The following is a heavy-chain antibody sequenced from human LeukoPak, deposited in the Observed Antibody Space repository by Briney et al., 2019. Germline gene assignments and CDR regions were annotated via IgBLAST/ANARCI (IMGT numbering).Heavy chain of an antibody. CDR1: GGSISSSSYY. J-gene: IGHJ4*02. Sequence: PSETLSLTCTVSGGSISSSSYYWGWIRQPPGKGLEWIGSIYYSGSTYYNPSLKSRATISVDTSKNQFSLKLSSVTAADTAVYYCARQGVLRYFDWLLHFDYWGQGTLVSVSS. D-gene: IGHD3-9*01. CDR3: ARQGVLRYFDWLLHFDY. V-gene: IGHV4-39*01. CDR2: IYYSGST.